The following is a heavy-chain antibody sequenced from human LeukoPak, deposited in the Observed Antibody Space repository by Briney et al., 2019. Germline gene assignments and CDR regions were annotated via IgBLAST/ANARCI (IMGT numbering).Heavy chain of an antibody. D-gene: IGHD4-11*01. J-gene: IGHJ4*02. V-gene: IGHV3-33*06. Sequence: GKSLRLSCATSGFIFSHYAMHWVRQAPGKGLEWVAVIWSDSTNKYYSDAVKGRFAISRDDPSKMVYLQMNSLRVEDTAVYYCAKDIQRGFDYTNSLDYWGQGTPVTVSS. CDR2: IWSDSTNK. CDR3: AKDIQRGFDYTNSLDY. CDR1: GFIFSHYA.